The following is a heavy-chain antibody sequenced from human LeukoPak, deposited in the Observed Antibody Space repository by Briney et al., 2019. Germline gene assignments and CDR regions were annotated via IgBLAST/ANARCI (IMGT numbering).Heavy chain of an antibody. Sequence: PGGSLRLSCAASGFTFSSYSMNWVRQAPGKGLEWVSSISSSSYIYYADSVKGRFTISRDNAKNSLYLQMNSLRAEDTAVYYCAKHESGSHYYDSSGPFQHWGQGTLVTVSS. CDR2: ISSSSYI. V-gene: IGHV3-21*01. D-gene: IGHD3-22*01. J-gene: IGHJ1*01. CDR3: AKHESGSHYYDSSGPFQH. CDR1: GFTFSSYS.